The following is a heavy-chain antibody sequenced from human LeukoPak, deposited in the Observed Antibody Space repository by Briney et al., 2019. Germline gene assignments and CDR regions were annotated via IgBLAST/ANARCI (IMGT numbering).Heavy chain of an antibody. CDR2: IYYSGST. V-gene: IGHV4-39*07. Sequence: PSETLSLTCTVSGGSISSSSYYWGWIRQPPGKGLEWIGSIYYSGSTYYNPSLKSRVTISVDTSKNQFSLKLSSVTAADTAVYYCARVEHLEMATPGGVYWGQGTLVTVSS. CDR1: GGSISSSSYY. J-gene: IGHJ4*02. D-gene: IGHD5-24*01. CDR3: ARVEHLEMATPGGVY.